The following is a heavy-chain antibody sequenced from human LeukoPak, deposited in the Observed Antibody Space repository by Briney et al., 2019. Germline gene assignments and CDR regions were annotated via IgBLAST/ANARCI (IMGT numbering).Heavy chain of an antibody. CDR1: GYTFTSYG. J-gene: IGHJ4*02. CDR2: ISAYNGNT. V-gene: IGHV1-18*01. Sequence: GASVKVSCKASGYTFTSYGISWVRQAPGQGLEWMGWISAYNGNTNYAQKVQGRITMTTDRSTSTAYMELRSLRPDGTAVYYCARDNLGFDYWGQGTLVTVS. CDR3: ARDNLGFDY. D-gene: IGHD7-27*01.